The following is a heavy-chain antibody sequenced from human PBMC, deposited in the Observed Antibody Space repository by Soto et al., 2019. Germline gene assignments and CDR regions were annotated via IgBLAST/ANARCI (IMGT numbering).Heavy chain of an antibody. CDR2: IHHRGST. CDR1: GVTFSSYA. V-gene: IGHV4-38-2*02. CDR3: AREVGATPRAFDY. J-gene: IGHJ4*02. D-gene: IGHD1-26*01. Sequence: PXGSLRLSCAASGVTFSSYAMSWVRQAPGKGLEWIGSIHHRGSTYYNPSLKSRVTISVDTSKNQFSLKLTSVTAADTAVYFCAREVGATPRAFDYRGQGALVTVSS.